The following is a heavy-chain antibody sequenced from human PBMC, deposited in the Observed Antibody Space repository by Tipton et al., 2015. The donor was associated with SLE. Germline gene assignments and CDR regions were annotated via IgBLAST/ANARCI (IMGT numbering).Heavy chain of an antibody. CDR2: IYYSGST. J-gene: IGHJ4*02. V-gene: IGHV4-59*01. Sequence: TLSLTCAVYGGSFSGYYWGWIRQPPGKGLEWIGYIYYSGSTNYNPSLKSRVTISVDTSKNQFSLKLSSVTAADTAVYYCARNLRQLVPNSQNYWGQGTLVTVSS. D-gene: IGHD6-6*01. CDR1: GGSFSGYY. CDR3: ARNLRQLVPNSQNY.